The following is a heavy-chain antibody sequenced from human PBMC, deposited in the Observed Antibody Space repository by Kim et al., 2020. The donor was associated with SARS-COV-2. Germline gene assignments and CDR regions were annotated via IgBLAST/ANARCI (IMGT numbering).Heavy chain of an antibody. V-gene: IGHV1-69*13. CDR3: ARDRTKYQLPTLPFDP. J-gene: IGHJ5*02. Sequence: SVKVSCKASGGTFSSYAISWVRQAPGQGLEWMGGIIPIFGTANYAQKFQGRVTITADESTSTAYMELSSLRSEDTAVYYCARDRTKYQLPTLPFDPWGQGTLVTVSS. D-gene: IGHD2-2*01. CDR1: GGTFSSYA. CDR2: IIPIFGTA.